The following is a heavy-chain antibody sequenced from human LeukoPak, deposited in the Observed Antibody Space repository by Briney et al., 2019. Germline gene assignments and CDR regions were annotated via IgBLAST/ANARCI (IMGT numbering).Heavy chain of an antibody. D-gene: IGHD6-19*01. J-gene: IGHJ3*02. V-gene: IGHV1-8*01. CDR3: ARGSWSNGWYKDAFDI. CDR2: MNRNSGTA. Sequence: ASVKVSCKASGYTFTSYDYNWVRQATGQGLEWMGWMNRNSGTAGYPKKFQGRVTMTRNTSISTAYMELSSLRSEDTAVYYCARGSWSNGWYKDAFDIWGQGTMVTVSS. CDR1: GYTFTSYD.